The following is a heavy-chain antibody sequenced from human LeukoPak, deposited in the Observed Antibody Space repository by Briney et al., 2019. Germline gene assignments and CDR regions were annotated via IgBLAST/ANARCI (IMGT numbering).Heavy chain of an antibody. CDR2: INSDGSST. Sequence: GGSLRLSCAASGFTFSSYWMHWVRQAPGKGLVWVSRINSDGSSTSYADSVKGRFTISRDNAKNTLYLQMNSLRAEDTAVYYCARGVGATVAGWFDPWGQGTLVTVSS. J-gene: IGHJ5*02. D-gene: IGHD1-26*01. CDR1: GFTFSSYW. CDR3: ARGVGATVAGWFDP. V-gene: IGHV3-74*01.